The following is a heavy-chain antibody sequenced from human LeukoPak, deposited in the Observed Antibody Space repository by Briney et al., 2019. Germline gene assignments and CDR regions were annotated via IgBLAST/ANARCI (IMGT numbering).Heavy chain of an antibody. J-gene: IGHJ5*02. D-gene: IGHD3-9*01. Sequence: SETLSLTCTVSGGSISSSSYYWGWIRQSPGTGLEWIGSIFYSGNTYYTPSLKSRVTISVDTSNNQFSLKLTSVTAADTAVYYCARHAHYDILTGRFDPWGQGTLVTVSS. V-gene: IGHV4-39*01. CDR3: ARHAHYDILTGRFDP. CDR2: IFYSGNT. CDR1: GGSISSSSYY.